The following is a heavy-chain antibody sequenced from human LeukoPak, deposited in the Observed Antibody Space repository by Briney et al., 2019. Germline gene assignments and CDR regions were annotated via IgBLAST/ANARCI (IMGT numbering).Heavy chain of an antibody. CDR2: INGSGGST. J-gene: IGHJ4*02. CDR3: ARERSGWLFDY. D-gene: IGHD6-19*01. V-gene: IGHV3-23*01. CDR1: GFTFGSYA. Sequence: GGSLRLSCAASGFTFGSYAMSWVRQAPGKGLEWVSDINGSGGSTYYADSVKGRFTISRDNAKNTLYLQMNSLRAEDTAVYYCARERSGWLFDYWGQGTLVTVSS.